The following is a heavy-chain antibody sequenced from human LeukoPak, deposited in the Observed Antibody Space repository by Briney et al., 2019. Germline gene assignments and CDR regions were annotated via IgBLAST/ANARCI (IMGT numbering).Heavy chain of an antibody. CDR2: ISGSGGST. Sequence: TGGSLRLSCAASGFTFSSYSMNWVRQAPGKGLEWVSAISGSGGSTYYADSVKGRFTISRDNSKNTLYLQMNSLRAEDTAVYYCAREKKTEWTTGAFDMWGQGTMVIVSS. J-gene: IGHJ3*02. D-gene: IGHD3-3*01. V-gene: IGHV3-23*01. CDR3: AREKKTEWTTGAFDM. CDR1: GFTFSSYS.